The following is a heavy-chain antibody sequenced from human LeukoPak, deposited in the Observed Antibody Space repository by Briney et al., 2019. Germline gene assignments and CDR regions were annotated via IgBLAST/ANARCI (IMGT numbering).Heavy chain of an antibody. CDR3: ARGRRGNWNKPRPFDY. J-gene: IGHJ4*02. CDR1: GGSFSGYY. D-gene: IGHD1-20*01. Sequence: PSETLSLTCAVYGGSFSGYYWRWIRQPPGKGLEWIGEINHSGSTNYNPSLKGRVTISVDTSKNQFSLKLSSVTAADTAVYYCARGRRGNWNKPRPFDYWGQGTLVTVSS. CDR2: INHSGST. V-gene: IGHV4-34*01.